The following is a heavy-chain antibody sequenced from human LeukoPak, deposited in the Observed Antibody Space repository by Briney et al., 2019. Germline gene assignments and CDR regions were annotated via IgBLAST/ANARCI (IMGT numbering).Heavy chain of an antibody. CDR3: ARGRGGTIDI. J-gene: IGHJ3*02. CDR1: GYTFTSYD. V-gene: IGHV1-8*01. D-gene: IGHD3-10*01. CDR2: MNPDSGNT. Sequence: ASVKVSCKASGYTFTSYDIKWVRQATGQGLEWMGWMNPDSGNTVYAQKFQGRVTMTRNTSISTASMELSSLRSEDRAVYYCARGRGGTIDIWGQGTMVTVSS.